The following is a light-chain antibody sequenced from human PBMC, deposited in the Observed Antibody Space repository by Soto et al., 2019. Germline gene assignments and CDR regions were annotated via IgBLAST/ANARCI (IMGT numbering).Light chain of an antibody. CDR1: NTDVGQDKS. CDR3: VSYTDTDTLV. Sequence: QSALTQPASVSGSRGQSIIISCVGRNTDVGQDKSVSWYQQGPDKAPKLLIFEVTNRPSGVSNRFSGSRSGNTASLAISGLQPDDEGDYFCVSYTDTDTLVFGTGTRSPS. CDR2: EVT. J-gene: IGLJ1*01. V-gene: IGLV2-14*01.